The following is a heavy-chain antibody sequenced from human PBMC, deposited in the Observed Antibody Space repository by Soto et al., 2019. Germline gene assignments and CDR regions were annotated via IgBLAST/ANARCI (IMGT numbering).Heavy chain of an antibody. CDR1: GYTFTIYG. J-gene: IGHJ6*03. CDR3: ARLSPLYPRAPYYYYYMDV. CDR2: ISAYNGNT. Sequence: VASVKVSCKASGYTFTIYGISWVLQAPGQGLEWMGWISAYNGNTNYAQKLQGRVTMTTDTSTSTAYMELRSLRSDDTAVYYCARLSPLYPRAPYYYYYMDVWGNGTTVTVSS. V-gene: IGHV1-18*01. D-gene: IGHD3-10*01.